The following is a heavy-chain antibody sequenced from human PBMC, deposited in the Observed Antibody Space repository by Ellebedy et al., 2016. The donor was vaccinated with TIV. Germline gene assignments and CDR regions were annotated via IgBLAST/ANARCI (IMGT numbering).Heavy chain of an antibody. D-gene: IGHD6-19*01. J-gene: IGHJ4*02. CDR3: ARGIAVAGQVYY. CDR1: GFTFSSYA. V-gene: IGHV3-30-3*01. Sequence: GESLKISCAASGFTFSSYAMHWVRQAPGKGLEWVAVISYDGSNKYYADSVKGRFTISRDNSKNTLYLQMNSLRAEDTAVYYCARGIAVAGQVYYWGQGTLVTVSS. CDR2: ISYDGSNK.